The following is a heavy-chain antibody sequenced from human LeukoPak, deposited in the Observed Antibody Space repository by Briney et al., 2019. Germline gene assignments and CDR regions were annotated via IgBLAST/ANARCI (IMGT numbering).Heavy chain of an antibody. CDR3: ANADY. CDR1: GGSIRNYY. Sequence: SETLSLTCTVSGGSIRNYYCSWIRQPPGKGLEWVGYIYYSGSTSYNPSLKSRVTISVDTSKNQFSLKLSSVTAADTAVYYCANADYWGQGTLVTVSS. J-gene: IGHJ4*02. V-gene: IGHV4-59*01. CDR2: IYYSGST.